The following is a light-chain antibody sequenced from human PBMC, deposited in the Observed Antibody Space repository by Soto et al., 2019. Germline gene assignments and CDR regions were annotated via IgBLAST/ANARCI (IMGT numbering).Light chain of an antibody. Sequence: EIVMTQSPATLSVSPGERATLSCRVSQSVSSNLAWYQQKPGQPPRLLIYGASTRATGIPARFSGSGSGTEFTLTISSLQSGDFAVYYCQQYNNWPPYTFGQGTKLVIK. CDR3: QQYNNWPPYT. CDR2: GAS. V-gene: IGKV3-15*01. CDR1: QSVSSN. J-gene: IGKJ2*01.